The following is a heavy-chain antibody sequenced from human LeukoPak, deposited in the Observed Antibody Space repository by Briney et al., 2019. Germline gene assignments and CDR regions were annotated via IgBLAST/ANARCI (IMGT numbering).Heavy chain of an antibody. CDR3: ARAGIVVVVAAQGDAFDI. V-gene: IGHV1-18*01. D-gene: IGHD2-15*01. CDR1: GYTFTSYG. CDR2: ISAYNGNT. Sequence: APVKVSCKASGYTFTSYGISWVRQAPGQGLEWMGWISAYNGNTNYAQKLQGRVIMTTDTSTSTAYMELRSLRSDDTAVYYCARAGIVVVVAAQGDAFDIWGQGTMVTVSS. J-gene: IGHJ3*02.